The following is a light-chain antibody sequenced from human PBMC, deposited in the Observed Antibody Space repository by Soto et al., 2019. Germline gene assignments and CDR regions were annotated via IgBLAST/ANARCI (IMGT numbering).Light chain of an antibody. V-gene: IGLV1-47*01. Sequence: QSVLTQPPSLSGTPGQTVTISCFGSTSNIGSSIVHWYQQLPGTAPKHLIYMNNQRPSGVPDRFSGSKSGTSASLVISALRSEAEADYYCVAWDDNLSARVFGGGTKLTVL. CDR2: MNN. J-gene: IGLJ3*02. CDR3: VAWDDNLSARV. CDR1: TSNIGSSI.